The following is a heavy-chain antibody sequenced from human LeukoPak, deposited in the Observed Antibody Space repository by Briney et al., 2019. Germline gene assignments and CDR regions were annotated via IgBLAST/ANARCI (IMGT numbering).Heavy chain of an antibody. Sequence: SETLSLTCTVSGGSISSSSYYWGWIRQPPGKGLECIGSIYYSGSTYYNPSLKSRVTISVDTSKNQFSLKLSSVTAADTAVYYCATSHNEYGDYGGPAVGAFDIWGQGTMVTVSS. CDR3: ATSHNEYGDYGGPAVGAFDI. CDR1: GGSISSSSYY. D-gene: IGHD4-17*01. CDR2: IYYSGST. V-gene: IGHV4-39*01. J-gene: IGHJ3*02.